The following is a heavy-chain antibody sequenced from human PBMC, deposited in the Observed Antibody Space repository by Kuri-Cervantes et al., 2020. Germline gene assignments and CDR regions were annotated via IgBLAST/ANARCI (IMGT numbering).Heavy chain of an antibody. CDR1: GFIFSDYT. Sequence: GGSLRLSCAASGFIFSDYTMNWVRQAPGKGLEWISYINPVSGAKYYADSVKGRFTISRDDAKNSLDLQMSSLTDEDTAVYYCARDHKWAFDYWGQGILVTVSS. J-gene: IGHJ4*02. V-gene: IGHV3-48*02. CDR3: ARDHKWAFDY. D-gene: IGHD1-26*01. CDR2: INPVSGAK.